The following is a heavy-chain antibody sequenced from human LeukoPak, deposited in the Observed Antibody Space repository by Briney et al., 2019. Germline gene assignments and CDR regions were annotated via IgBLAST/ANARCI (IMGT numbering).Heavy chain of an antibody. CDR2: ISAYNGNT. CDR3: ASEGVTTGTKVFVNYGMDG. D-gene: IGHD4-17*01. J-gene: IGHJ6*02. CDR1: GYTSTSYG. V-gene: IGHV1-18*01. Sequence: GASVKVSCKASGYTSTSYGISWVRQAPGQGLEWMGWISAYNGNTNYAQKLQGRVTMTTDTSTSPAYRELRRPRSDDTAVYYCASEGVTTGTKVFVNYGMDGWGQGTTVTVSS.